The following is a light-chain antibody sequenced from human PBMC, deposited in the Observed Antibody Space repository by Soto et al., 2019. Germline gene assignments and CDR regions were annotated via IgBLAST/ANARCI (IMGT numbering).Light chain of an antibody. CDR2: GAS. CDR3: QQYGTSPRT. J-gene: IGKJ5*01. CDR1: QSVSSN. V-gene: IGKV3-20*01. Sequence: EIVMTQSPATLSVSPGERATLSFRSSQSVSSNLAWYQQKPGQAPRLLIYGASNRATGIPDRFSGSGSGTDFTLTISRLEPEDFAVYICQQYGTSPRTFGQGTRLEIK.